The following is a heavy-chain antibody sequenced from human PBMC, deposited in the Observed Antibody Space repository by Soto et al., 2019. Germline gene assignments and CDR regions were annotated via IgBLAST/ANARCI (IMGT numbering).Heavy chain of an antibody. CDR2: IYWDDDK. CDR3: AHSLIGYYYDSSGSNWCVP. D-gene: IGHD3-22*01. Sequence: QITLKKSGPTLVKPTQTLTLTCTFSGFSLSTSGVGVGWIRQPPGKALEWLALIYWDDDKRYSPSLKSRLTITKDTSKTQVVLTMTNMDPVDTATYYCAHSLIGYYYDSSGSNWCVPWVQRSLVTLSS. V-gene: IGHV2-5*02. J-gene: IGHJ5*02. CDR1: GFSLSTSGVG.